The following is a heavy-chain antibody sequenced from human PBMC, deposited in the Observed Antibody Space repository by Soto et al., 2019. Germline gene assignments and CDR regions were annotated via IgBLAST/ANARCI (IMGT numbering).Heavy chain of an antibody. Sequence: VQLVESGGGLVQPGEHLRLSCTASGLTFSISWMTWVRQAPGEGLEWVSNINPAGNVQQYADSEKDRFTISRDNAKNSLFLQRSGMRVEDTAVYCCATENTPFAFDMWGQGTMVTVYS. J-gene: IGHJ3*02. CDR2: INPAGNVQ. V-gene: IGHV3-7*01. CDR3: ATENTPFAFDM. CDR1: GLTFSISW.